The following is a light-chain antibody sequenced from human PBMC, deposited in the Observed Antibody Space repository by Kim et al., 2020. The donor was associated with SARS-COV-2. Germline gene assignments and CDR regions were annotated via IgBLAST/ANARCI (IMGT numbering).Light chain of an antibody. Sequence: DILVTQSPDSLAVSLGETATIDCKSSQSLLYSSNNQNYLAWYQQKPGQPPKLLIYWASTRQSGVPERFSASGSGTDFTLTVTSLQAEDVAVYYCQQYYSSPWAFGQGTKVDIK. V-gene: IGKV4-1*01. CDR1: QSLLYSSNNQNY. J-gene: IGKJ1*01. CDR3: QQYYSSPWA. CDR2: WAS.